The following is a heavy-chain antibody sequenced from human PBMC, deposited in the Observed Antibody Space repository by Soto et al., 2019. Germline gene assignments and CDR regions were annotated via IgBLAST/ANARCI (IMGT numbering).Heavy chain of an antibody. CDR2: IDPSDSYT. D-gene: IGHD3-3*01. CDR1: GYSFTSYW. J-gene: IGHJ6*02. CDR3: ARPRGDFWGGPQPYYYYGMDV. Sequence: PGESLKISCQGSGYSFTSYWISWVRQMPGKGLEWMGRIDPSDSYTNYSPSFQGHVTISADKSISTAYLQWSSLKASDTAMYYCARPRGDFWGGPQPYYYYGMDVWGQGTTVTSP. V-gene: IGHV5-10-1*01.